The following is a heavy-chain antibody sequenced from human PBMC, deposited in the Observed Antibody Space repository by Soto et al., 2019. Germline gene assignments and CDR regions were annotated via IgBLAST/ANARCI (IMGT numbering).Heavy chain of an antibody. D-gene: IGHD6-13*01. V-gene: IGHV3-30-3*01. CDR1: GFTFSSYA. CDR2: ISYDGSNK. J-gene: IGHJ4*02. Sequence: HPGGSLRLSCAASGFTFSSYAMHWVRQAPGKGLEWVAVISYDGSNKYYADSVKGRFTISRDNSKNTLYLQMNSLRAEDTAVYYCARDRTAAAGSYFDYWGQGTLVTVSS. CDR3: ARDRTAAAGSYFDY.